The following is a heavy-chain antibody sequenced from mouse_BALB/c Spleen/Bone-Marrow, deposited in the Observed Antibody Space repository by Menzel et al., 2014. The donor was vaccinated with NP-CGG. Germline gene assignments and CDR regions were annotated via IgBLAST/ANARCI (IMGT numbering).Heavy chain of an antibody. CDR3: ARGFPFDY. J-gene: IGHJ2*01. V-gene: IGHV1-87*01. CDR1: GYTFTSYW. CDR2: ICPGDGDT. Sequence: QVQLQQPGAELARPGASVKLSCKASGYTFTSYWMQWVKQRPGQGLEWIGAICPGDGDTRYTQKFKGKATLTADKSSSTAYMQLSSLASEDSAVYYCARGFPFDYWGQGTTLTVSS.